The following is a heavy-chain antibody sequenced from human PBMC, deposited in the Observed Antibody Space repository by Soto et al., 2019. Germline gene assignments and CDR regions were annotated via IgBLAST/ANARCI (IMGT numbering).Heavy chain of an antibody. CDR1: GGSISSSNW. V-gene: IGHV4-4*02. CDR2: IYHSGST. Sequence: QVQLQESGPGLVKPSGTLSLTCAVSGGSISSSNWWSWVRQPPGKGLEWIGEIYHSGSTNYNPSLKSRVTISXXKXKXRFSLKLSSVTAADTAVYYCARNQALRYFDWSGLDYWGQGTLVTVSS. J-gene: IGHJ4*02. D-gene: IGHD3-9*01. CDR3: ARNQALRYFDWSGLDY.